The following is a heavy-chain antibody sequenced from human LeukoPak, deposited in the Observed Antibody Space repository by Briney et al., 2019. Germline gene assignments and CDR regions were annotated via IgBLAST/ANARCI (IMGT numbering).Heavy chain of an antibody. Sequence: GRSLRLSCAASGFTFSSYGMHWVRQAPGKGLEWVAVISYDGSNKYYADSVKGRFTISRDNSKNTLYLQMNSLRAEDTAVYYCARDGYYYDSSGYYQEAFDIWGQGTMVTVSS. CDR1: GFTFSSYG. CDR3: ARDGYYYDSSGYYQEAFDI. D-gene: IGHD3-22*01. V-gene: IGHV3-30*03. J-gene: IGHJ3*02. CDR2: ISYDGSNK.